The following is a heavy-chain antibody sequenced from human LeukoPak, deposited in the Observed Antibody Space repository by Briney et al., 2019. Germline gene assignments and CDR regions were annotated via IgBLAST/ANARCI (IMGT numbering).Heavy chain of an antibody. CDR1: GYTITELS. J-gene: IGHJ4*02. CDR3: ATSLVGVTFADY. Sequence: ASVKVSCKVSGYTITELSMHWVRQAPGKGLEWMGGFDPEDGETIYAQKFQGRVTMTEDTSTDTAYMELSSLRSEDTAVYYCATSLVGVTFADYWGQGTLVTVSS. V-gene: IGHV1-24*01. D-gene: IGHD1-26*01. CDR2: FDPEDGET.